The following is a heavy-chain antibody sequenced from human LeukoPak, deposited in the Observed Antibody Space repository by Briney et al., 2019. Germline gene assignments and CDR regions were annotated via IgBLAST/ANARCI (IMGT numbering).Heavy chain of an antibody. V-gene: IGHV1-46*01. CDR1: GYTFTSYY. D-gene: IGHD4-17*01. Sequence: ASVKVSCKASGYTFTSYYMHWVRQAPGQGLEWMGIINPSGGSTSYAQKFQGRVTTTRDTSTSTVYMELSSLRSEDTAVYYCARNPHYGDYMDVWGKGTTVTISS. CDR3: ARNPHYGDYMDV. CDR2: INPSGGST. J-gene: IGHJ6*03.